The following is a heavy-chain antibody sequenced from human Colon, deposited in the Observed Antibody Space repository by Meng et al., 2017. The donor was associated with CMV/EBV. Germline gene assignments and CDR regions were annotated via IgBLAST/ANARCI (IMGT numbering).Heavy chain of an antibody. D-gene: IGHD3-16*01. J-gene: IGHJ6*02. CDR1: GFTFSHYS. V-gene: IGHV3-48*04. Sequence: GGSLRLSCSASGFTFSHYSMNWVRQAPGKGLEWISYISSSTYTTYYVDSVKGRFTISRDNADNSLYLQMNSLRAEDTAVYYCAKGGGMKGAYYYLFYGLDVWGQGTPVTVSS. CDR3: AKGGGMKGAYYYLFYGLDV. CDR2: ISSSTYTT.